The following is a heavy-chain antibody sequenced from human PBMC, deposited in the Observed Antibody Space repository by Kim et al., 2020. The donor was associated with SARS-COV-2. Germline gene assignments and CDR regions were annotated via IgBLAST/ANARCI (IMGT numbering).Heavy chain of an antibody. V-gene: IGHV1-69*01. J-gene: IGHJ4*02. Sequence: QKFQGRVTITADESTSTAYMELSSLRSEDTAVYYCAREIVNYGDYVGFDYWGQGTLVTVSS. D-gene: IGHD4-17*01. CDR3: AREIVNYGDYVGFDY.